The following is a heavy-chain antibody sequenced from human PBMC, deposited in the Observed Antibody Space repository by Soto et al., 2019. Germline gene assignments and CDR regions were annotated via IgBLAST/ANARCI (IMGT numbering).Heavy chain of an antibody. CDR1: GFTFSSYA. Sequence: QVQLVESGGGVVQPGRSLRLSCAASGFTFSSYAMHWFRQAPGKGLEWVAVISYDGSNKYYADSVKGRFTISRDNSKNTLYLQMNSLRAEDTAVYYCARESYYYGSGSSPLVDYWGQGTLVTVSS. CDR2: ISYDGSNK. D-gene: IGHD3-10*01. J-gene: IGHJ4*02. CDR3: ARESYYYGSGSSPLVDY. V-gene: IGHV3-30-3*01.